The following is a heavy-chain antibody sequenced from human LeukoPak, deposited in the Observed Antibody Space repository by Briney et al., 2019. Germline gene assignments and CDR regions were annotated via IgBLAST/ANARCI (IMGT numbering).Heavy chain of an antibody. CDR2: IYYSGST. CDR3: ARTASRTGYYYYFGMDV. CDR1: GDSISSDH. J-gene: IGHJ6*02. V-gene: IGHV4-59*01. Sequence: PSETLSLTCAVSGDSISSDHWNWIRQPPQEGLEWIGYIYYSGSTTYNPSLQSRVTISVDTSKNQLSLKLNSVTGADTAVYYCARTASRTGYYYYFGMDVWGQGTTVTVSS. D-gene: IGHD5-18*01.